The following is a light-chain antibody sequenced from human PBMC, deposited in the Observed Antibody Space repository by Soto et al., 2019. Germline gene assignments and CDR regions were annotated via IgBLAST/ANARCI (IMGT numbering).Light chain of an antibody. CDR3: QQRHNWPIT. V-gene: IGKV3-11*01. J-gene: IGKJ5*01. Sequence: EIVLTQSPATLSSFPGDRVTLSCRASQAVNTRLAWYQHKPGQAPRLLIYLASNRAAGVPARFSGSGSGTDFTLTISSLEPADFGVYYCQQRHNWPITFGQGTRLEIK. CDR1: QAVNTR. CDR2: LAS.